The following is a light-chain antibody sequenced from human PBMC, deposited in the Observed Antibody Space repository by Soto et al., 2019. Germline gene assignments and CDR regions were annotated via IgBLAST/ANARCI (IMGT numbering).Light chain of an antibody. CDR3: QHRTNWPRT. V-gene: IGKV3-11*01. Sequence: EVVLTQSPVTLSLSPGERATLSCRASQSVGTFLAWYQQKPGQAPRLIIYDTSNRATGIPARFSGTGSGTDFALTISSVEPEDGAVYFCQHRTNWPRTFGQGTKLDIK. CDR2: DTS. CDR1: QSVGTF. J-gene: IGKJ2*01.